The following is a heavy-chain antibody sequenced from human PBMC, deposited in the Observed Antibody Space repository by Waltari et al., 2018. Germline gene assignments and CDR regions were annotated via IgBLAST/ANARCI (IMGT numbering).Heavy chain of an antibody. V-gene: IGHV1-8*01. CDR1: GYTFTSYD. J-gene: IGHJ3*02. CDR3: ARGPYYYDSSGYNIAGAFDI. Sequence: QVQLVQSGAEVKKPGASVKVSCKASGYTFTSYDINWVRQATGQGLEWMGWMNPNSSNTGYAQKFQGRVTMTRNTSISTAYMELSSLRSEDTAVYYCARGPYYYDSSGYNIAGAFDIWGQGTMVTVSS. CDR2: MNPNSSNT. D-gene: IGHD3-22*01.